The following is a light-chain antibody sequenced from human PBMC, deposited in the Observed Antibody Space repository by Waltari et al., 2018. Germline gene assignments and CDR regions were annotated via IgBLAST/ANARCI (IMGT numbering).Light chain of an antibody. CDR3: SSYTFTSTVV. CDR2: GVS. V-gene: IGLV2-14*03. CDR1: RRDVGGYKY. Sequence: QSALTQPASVSGSPGPSITISCTGTRRDVGGYKYVSWYQQHPGKAPKLMIYGVSNRPSGVSNRFSGSKSGNTASLTISGLQAEDEADYYCSSYTFTSTVVFGGGTKLTVL. J-gene: IGLJ2*01.